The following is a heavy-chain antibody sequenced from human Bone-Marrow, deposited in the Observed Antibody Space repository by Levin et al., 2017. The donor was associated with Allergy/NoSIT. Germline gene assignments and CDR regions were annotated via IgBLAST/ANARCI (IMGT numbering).Heavy chain of an antibody. J-gene: IGHJ6*02. Sequence: LSFSSSCFPFLGSALHWVRQASGKGLEWVGRIRSKANSYATAYAASVKGRFPLSRDDSKNTAYLQMNSLKTEDTAVYYCTRQGAAPAGYGMDVWGQGTTVTVSS. CDR3: TRQGAAPAGYGMDV. CDR2: IRSKANSYAT. CDR1: CFPFLGSA. D-gene: IGHD6-6*01. V-gene: IGHV3-73*01.